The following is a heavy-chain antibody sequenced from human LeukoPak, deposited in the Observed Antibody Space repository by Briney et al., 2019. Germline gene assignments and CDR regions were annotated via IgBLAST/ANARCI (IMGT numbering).Heavy chain of an antibody. D-gene: IGHD3-10*01. CDR2: IYYSGST. CDR3: ARDRAGGGSWFGRAFDI. V-gene: IGHV4-59*01. Sequence: SETLSLTCTVSGGSISSYYWSWIRQPPGKGLERIGYIYYSGSTNYNPSLKSRVTISVDTSKNQFSLKLSSVTAADTAVYYCARDRAGGGSWFGRAFDIWGQGTMVTVSS. J-gene: IGHJ3*02. CDR1: GGSISSYY.